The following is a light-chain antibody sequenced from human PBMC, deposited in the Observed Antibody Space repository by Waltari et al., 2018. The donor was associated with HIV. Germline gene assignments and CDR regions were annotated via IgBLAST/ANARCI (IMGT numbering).Light chain of an antibody. Sequence: DIQLTQSPSFLSASVGDGLTITCRACQGISSSLAWYQQKPGKAPNLLIFDASTLQVGVPSRFSGSGSGTEFTLTVDSLQPEDFATYYCQQLKSYPHTFGGGTRVEI. CDR2: DAS. V-gene: IGKV1-9*01. J-gene: IGKJ4*01. CDR1: QGISSS. CDR3: QQLKSYPHT.